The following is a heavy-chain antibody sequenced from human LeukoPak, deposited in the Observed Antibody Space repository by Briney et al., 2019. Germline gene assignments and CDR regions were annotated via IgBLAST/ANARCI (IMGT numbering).Heavy chain of an antibody. CDR3: SSDSGSYSGAFDI. Sequence: GGSLRLLCAASGFTHSSNYMSWARQAPGKGLEWVSVIYSSGSTYYADSVKGRFHISSHNSKITLYLQINNLKAENTAQYYLSSDSGSYSGAFDIWGQGTMVTVSS. D-gene: IGHD1-26*01. V-gene: IGHV3-53*04. J-gene: IGHJ3*02. CDR2: IYSSGST. CDR1: GFTHSSNY.